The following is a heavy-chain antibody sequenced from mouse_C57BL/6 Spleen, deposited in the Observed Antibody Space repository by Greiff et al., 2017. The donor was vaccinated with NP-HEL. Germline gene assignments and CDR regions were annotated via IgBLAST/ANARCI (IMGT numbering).Heavy chain of an antibody. CDR1: GYTFTGYW. CDR3: ARRRYDSYYGTYYAMAD. Sequence: QVQLQQSGAELMKPGASVKLSCKATGYTFTGYWIEWVKQRPGHGLEWIGEILPGSGSTNYNEKFKGKATFTADTSSNTAYMQLSSLTTEDSAIYYCARRRYDSYYGTYYAMADWGQGTSVTVAS. V-gene: IGHV1-9*01. D-gene: IGHD2-3*01. CDR2: ILPGSGST. J-gene: IGHJ4*01.